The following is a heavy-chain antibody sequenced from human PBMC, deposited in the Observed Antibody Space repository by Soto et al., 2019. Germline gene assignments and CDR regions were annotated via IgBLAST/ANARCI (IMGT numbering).Heavy chain of an antibody. CDR1: GYTFTSYA. CDR2: INAGNGNT. Sequence: QVQLVQSGAEVKKPGASVKVSCKASGYTFTSYAMHWVRQAPGQRLEWMGWINAGNGNTKYSQKFQGRVTITRDTSASTAYMDLSSLRSEDTAVYYCARSLITMVRGSAFDIWGQGTMVTVSS. V-gene: IGHV1-3*01. J-gene: IGHJ3*02. CDR3: ARSLITMVRGSAFDI. D-gene: IGHD3-10*01.